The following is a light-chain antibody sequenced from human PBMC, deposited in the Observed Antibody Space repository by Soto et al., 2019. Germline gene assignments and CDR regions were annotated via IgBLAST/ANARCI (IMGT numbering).Light chain of an antibody. CDR2: AAS. Sequence: DIQMTQSPSSLSASVGDRVTITCRASQSISRYLNWYQQKPGKAPKLLIYAASSLQSGVPSRFSGIRSGTDFTLTISSLQPEDFATYYCQQSYSTPQLTFGGGTKLEIK. CDR1: QSISRY. CDR3: QQSYSTPQLT. J-gene: IGKJ4*01. V-gene: IGKV1-39*01.